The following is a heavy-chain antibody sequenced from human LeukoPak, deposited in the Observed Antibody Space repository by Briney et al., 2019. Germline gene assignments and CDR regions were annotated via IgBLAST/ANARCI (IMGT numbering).Heavy chain of an antibody. V-gene: IGHV4-39*01. J-gene: IGHJ4*02. Sequence: SETLSLTCTVSGGSIRSTNYYWGWIRQPPGKGLEWIASIHYSGSTYYNPSLKSRVTISVDTSKNQFSLKLSSVTAADTAVYYCARGNYDYVWGGIDYWGQGTLVTVSS. CDR3: ARGNYDYVWGGIDY. CDR1: GGSIRSTNYY. CDR2: IHYSGST. D-gene: IGHD3-16*01.